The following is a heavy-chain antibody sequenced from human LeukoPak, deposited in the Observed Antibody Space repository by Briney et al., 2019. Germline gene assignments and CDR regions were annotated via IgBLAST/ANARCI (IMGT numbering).Heavy chain of an antibody. CDR2: VSGSGGST. CDR3: TKGRGQQLVSDF. J-gene: IGHJ4*02. V-gene: IGHV3-23*01. D-gene: IGHD6-13*01. CDR1: GFTFSSYA. Sequence: GGSLRLSCAASGFTFSSYAMTWVRQAPGKGLEWVSVVSGSGGSTYYADSVKGRFTISRDNAKNTLYLQMNSLRVEDTAVYYCTKGRGQQLVSDFWGQGTLVTVSS.